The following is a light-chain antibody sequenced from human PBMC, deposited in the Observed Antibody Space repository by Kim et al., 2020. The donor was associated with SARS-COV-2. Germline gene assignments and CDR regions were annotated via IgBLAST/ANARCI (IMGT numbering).Light chain of an antibody. Sequence: PGQTARITCSGDALPKQYAYWYQQKPGQAPVLVVYKDSERPSGIPERFSGSSSGTTVTLTISGVQAEDEADYYCQSADSSGTYVVFGGGTQLTVL. CDR3: QSADSSGTYVV. CDR2: KDS. J-gene: IGLJ2*01. CDR1: ALPKQY. V-gene: IGLV3-25*03.